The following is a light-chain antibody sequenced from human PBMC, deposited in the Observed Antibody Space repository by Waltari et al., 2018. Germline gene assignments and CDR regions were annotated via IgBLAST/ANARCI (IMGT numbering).Light chain of an antibody. CDR2: GAS. CDR1: QSISRY. Sequence: IMLTQSPGTLSLSPGERATLSCRASQSISRYLAWYQQKPGQAPRLLIYGASTRATGIPDRFSGSGSGTDFSLTISGLEPEDSAVYYCQHHFRLPATFGQGTKVDIK. V-gene: IGKV3-20*01. CDR3: QHHFRLPAT. J-gene: IGKJ1*01.